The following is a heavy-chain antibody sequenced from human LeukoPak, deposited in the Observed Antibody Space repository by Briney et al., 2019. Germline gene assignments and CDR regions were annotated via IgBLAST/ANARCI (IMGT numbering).Heavy chain of an antibody. Sequence: GGSLRLSCAASGFTFSSYSMNWVRQAPGKGLEWVSYISSSSSTIYYPDSVKGRFTISRDNAKNSLYLQMNSLRAEDTAVYYCARGNSSSWFDYWGQGTLVTVSS. CDR3: ARGNSSSWFDY. CDR1: GFTFSSYS. CDR2: ISSSSSTI. V-gene: IGHV3-48*01. J-gene: IGHJ4*02. D-gene: IGHD6-13*01.